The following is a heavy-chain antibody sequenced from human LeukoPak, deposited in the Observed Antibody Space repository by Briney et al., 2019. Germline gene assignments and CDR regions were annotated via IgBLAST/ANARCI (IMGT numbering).Heavy chain of an antibody. CDR1: GGSITSYY. Sequence: KSSETLSLTCTVSGGSITSYYWSWIQQPPGKGLEWIGSIYYSGSTNYNPSLKSRVTISVDTSKNQFSLKLSSVTAADTALYYCARENGYRYDYWGQGTLVTVSS. J-gene: IGHJ4*02. V-gene: IGHV4-59*01. D-gene: IGHD5-18*01. CDR3: ARENGYRYDY. CDR2: IYYSGST.